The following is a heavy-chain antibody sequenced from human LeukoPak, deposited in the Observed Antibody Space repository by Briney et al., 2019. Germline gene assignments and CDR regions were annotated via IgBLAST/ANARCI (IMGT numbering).Heavy chain of an antibody. V-gene: IGHV3-53*01. CDR1: GFTVSSNY. CDR3: ARDKVVVAASLILYYGMDV. Sequence: GGSLRLTCAASGFTVSSNYMTWVRQAPGKGLEWVSVIYSGGSTYYADSVKGRFTISRDNSKDTLSLQMNSLRAEDTAVYYCARDKVVVAASLILYYGMDVWGQGTTVTVSS. D-gene: IGHD2-15*01. CDR2: IYSGGST. J-gene: IGHJ6*02.